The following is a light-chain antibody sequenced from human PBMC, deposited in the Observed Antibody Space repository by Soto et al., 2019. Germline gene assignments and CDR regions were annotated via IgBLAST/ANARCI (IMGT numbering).Light chain of an antibody. Sequence: QLVLTQPPSVSGAPGQRVTISCTGSSSNIGAGYDVHWYQQLPGTVPKLLIYGNSNRPSGVPDRFSGSKSGTSASLAITGLQAEDEADYYCQSYDSSLSYVLGTGTKVTVL. CDR3: QSYDSSLSYV. CDR1: SSNIGAGYD. J-gene: IGLJ1*01. CDR2: GNS. V-gene: IGLV1-40*01.